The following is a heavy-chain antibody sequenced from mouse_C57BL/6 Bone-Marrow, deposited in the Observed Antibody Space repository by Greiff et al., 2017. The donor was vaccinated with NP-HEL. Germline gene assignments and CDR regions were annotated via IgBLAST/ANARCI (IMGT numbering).Heavy chain of an antibody. CDR2: LYPGSGST. V-gene: IGHV1-55*01. D-gene: IGHD2-4*01. Sequence: VQLQQPGAELVKPGASVKMSCKASGYTFTSYWITWVKQRPGQGLEWIGDLYPGSGSTNYNEKFKSKATLTVDTSSSTAYMQLRSLTSEDSAVYYCARRRNDYPYYYAMDYWGQGTSVTVSS. CDR1: GYTFTSYW. CDR3: ARRRNDYPYYYAMDY. J-gene: IGHJ4*01.